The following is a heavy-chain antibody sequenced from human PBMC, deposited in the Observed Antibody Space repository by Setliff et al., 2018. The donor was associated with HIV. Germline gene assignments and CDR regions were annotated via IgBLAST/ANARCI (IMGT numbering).Heavy chain of an antibody. J-gene: IGHJ4*02. D-gene: IGHD3-16*01. CDR2: INHSGST. V-gene: IGHV4-34*01. CDR3: AKPSRGGIGY. Sequence: SETLSLTCAVSGGLFTGYYWSWIRQPPGKGLEWIGEINHSGSTNYNPSLKSRVTISVDTSKNQFSLKLSSVTAADTAVYYCAKPSRGGIGYWGQGTLVTVSS. CDR1: GGLFTGYY.